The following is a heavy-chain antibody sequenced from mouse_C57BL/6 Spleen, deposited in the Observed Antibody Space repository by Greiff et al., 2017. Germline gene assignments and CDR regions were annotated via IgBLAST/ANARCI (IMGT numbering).Heavy chain of an antibody. V-gene: IGHV1-52*01. Sequence: VQLQQPGAELVRPGSSVKLSCKASGYTFTSYWMHWVKQRPIQGLEWIGNIDPSDSETHYNQKFKDKATLTVDKSSSTAYMQLSSLTSEDSAVYYCAKGDYYGSSAYWGQGTLVTVSA. CDR1: GYTFTSYW. CDR3: AKGDYYGSSAY. CDR2: IDPSDSET. J-gene: IGHJ3*01. D-gene: IGHD1-1*01.